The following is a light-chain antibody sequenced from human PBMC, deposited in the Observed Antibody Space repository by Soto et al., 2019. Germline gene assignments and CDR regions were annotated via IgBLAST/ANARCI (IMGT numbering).Light chain of an antibody. CDR3: QQRSNWPIT. Sequence: EVVFTQSPVTLSLSPGERATLSCRASQSISNYLTWYQQKPGQVPRLLIYDASKRATGIPARISGSGSGTDFTLTISSLEPEDFAVYYCQQRSNWPITFGQGTRLEI. CDR2: DAS. J-gene: IGKJ5*01. CDR1: QSISNY. V-gene: IGKV3-11*01.